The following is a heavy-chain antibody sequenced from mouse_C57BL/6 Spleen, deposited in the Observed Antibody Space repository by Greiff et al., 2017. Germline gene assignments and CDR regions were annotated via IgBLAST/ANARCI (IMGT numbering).Heavy chain of an antibody. Sequence: VQLQQSGAELVRPGASVKLSCTASGFNIKDDYMHWVKQRPEQGLEWIGWIDPANGDTEYASKFQGKATITADTSSNTAYLQLSSLASEDTAVYYCTTGTGYYYAMDYWGQGTSVTVSS. D-gene: IGHD3-1*01. CDR2: IDPANGDT. CDR3: TTGTGYYYAMDY. V-gene: IGHV14-4*01. J-gene: IGHJ4*01. CDR1: GFNIKDDY.